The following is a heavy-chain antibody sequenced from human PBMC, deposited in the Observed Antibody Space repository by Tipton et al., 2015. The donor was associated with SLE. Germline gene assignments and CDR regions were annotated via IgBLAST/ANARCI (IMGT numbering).Heavy chain of an antibody. Sequence: TLSLTCSVSVDSITSGSYYWVWIRQPPGKGLEWIGRLHYSGRSYYSPSLKSRVTISLDTSRTQFSLKLTSVTAADTAVYYCARDEYRYDTTGYHLLGHFDFWGQGTLVTVSS. D-gene: IGHD3-22*01. CDR1: VDSITSGSYY. J-gene: IGHJ4*02. CDR2: LHYSGRS. V-gene: IGHV4-39*07. CDR3: ARDEYRYDTTGYHLLGHFDF.